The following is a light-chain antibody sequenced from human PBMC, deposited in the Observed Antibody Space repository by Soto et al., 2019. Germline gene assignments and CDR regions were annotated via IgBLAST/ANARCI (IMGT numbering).Light chain of an antibody. CDR1: SSDVGGYDL. CDR3: CAYVSSNTLL. V-gene: IGLV2-23*01. Sequence: QSALTQPASVSGSPGQSITISCTGTSSDVGGYDLVSWYQQHPGKAPKLIIYEGSKRPSGISNRFSGSKSGNTASLIISGLHGDDEGDYYCCAYVSSNTLLFGGGTKVTVL. CDR2: EGS. J-gene: IGLJ3*02.